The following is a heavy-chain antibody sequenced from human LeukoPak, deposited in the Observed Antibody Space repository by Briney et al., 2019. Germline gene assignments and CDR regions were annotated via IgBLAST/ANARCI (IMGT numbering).Heavy chain of an antibody. CDR2: ISSSSYI. Sequence: GGSLRLSCAASGFTFSSYSMNWVRQAPGEGVEGVSSISSSSYIYYSDSVKGRFTISRDNAKNSLYLQMNSLRAEDTAVYYCARDKLVVEGAFDIWGQGTMVTVSS. CDR3: ARDKLVVEGAFDI. V-gene: IGHV3-21*01. CDR1: GFTFSSYS. D-gene: IGHD2-8*02. J-gene: IGHJ3*02.